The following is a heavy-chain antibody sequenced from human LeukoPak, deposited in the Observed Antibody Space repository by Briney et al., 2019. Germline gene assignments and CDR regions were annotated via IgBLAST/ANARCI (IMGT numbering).Heavy chain of an antibody. CDR3: AIRFAY. CDR1: GLTLVNYA. Sequence: GGSLRLSCAASGLTLVNYAANWVRQAPGKGLEWVSYITTSSTVYYADSVKGRFTISRDNAKNSLYLQMNSLRAEDTAVYYCAIRFAYWGQGSLVTVSS. CDR2: ITTSSTV. V-gene: IGHV3-48*01. D-gene: IGHD3-3*02. J-gene: IGHJ4*02.